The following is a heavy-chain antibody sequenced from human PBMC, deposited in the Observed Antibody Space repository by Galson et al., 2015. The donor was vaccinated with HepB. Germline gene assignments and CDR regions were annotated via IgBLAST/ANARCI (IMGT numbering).Heavy chain of an antibody. V-gene: IGHV1-46*01. CDR3: ARGGRFFGIYYYCMDV. J-gene: IGHJ6*03. CDR1: GYIFTSNY. CDR2: INPSGGST. D-gene: IGHD3-3*01. Sequence: SVKVSCKASGYIFTSNYIHWVRQAPGQGLEWMGVINPSGGSTTYAQEFQGRVTMTSDTSTSTVYMELGSLRSEDTAVYYCARGGRFFGIYYYCMDVWGKGTTVTVSS.